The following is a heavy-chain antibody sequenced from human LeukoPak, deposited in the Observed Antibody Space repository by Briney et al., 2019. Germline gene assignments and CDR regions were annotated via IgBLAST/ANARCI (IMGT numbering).Heavy chain of an antibody. CDR1: GFTFSTYA. Sequence: GGSMRLSCAASGFTFSTYAMSWVRQAPGKGLEWVSAISGSGGSTYYADSVKGRFTISRDNSKNTLYLQMNSLRAEDTSIYFCAKALEQETVIALDSWGQGTLVTVSS. CDR2: ISGSGGST. V-gene: IGHV3-23*01. D-gene: IGHD6-13*01. CDR3: AKALEQETVIALDS. J-gene: IGHJ4*02.